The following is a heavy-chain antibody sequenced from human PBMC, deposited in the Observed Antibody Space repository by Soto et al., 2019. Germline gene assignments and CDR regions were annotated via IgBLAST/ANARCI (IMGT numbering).Heavy chain of an antibody. V-gene: IGHV4-30-4*01. D-gene: IGHD7-27*01. CDR1: GGSISSGDYY. Sequence: SETLSLTCTVSGGSISSGDYYWSWIRQPPGKGLGWIGYIYYSGSTYYNPSLKSRVTISVDTSKNQFSLKLSSVTAADTAVYYCARDLTGDGLFDYWGQGTLVTVSS. J-gene: IGHJ4*02. CDR2: IYYSGST. CDR3: ARDLTGDGLFDY.